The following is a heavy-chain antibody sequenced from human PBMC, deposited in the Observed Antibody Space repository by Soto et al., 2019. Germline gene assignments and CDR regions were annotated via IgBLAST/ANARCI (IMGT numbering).Heavy chain of an antibody. CDR1: GFSLSTSGVG. J-gene: IGHJ4*02. D-gene: IGHD2-8*02. CDR2: IYWDDDK. Sequence: QITLKESGPTLVKPTQTLTLTCTFSGFSLSTSGVGVGWIRQPPGKALEWLALIYWDDDKRYSPSLKSRLTITNDTPKDQLDPTITYMDPVDSCTYDSAHNWWAYCGQVTLVTVFS. CDR3: AHNWWAY. V-gene: IGHV2-5*02.